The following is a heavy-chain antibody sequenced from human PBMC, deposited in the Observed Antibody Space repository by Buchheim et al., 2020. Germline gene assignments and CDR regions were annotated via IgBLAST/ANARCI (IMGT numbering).Heavy chain of an antibody. V-gene: IGHV4-31*03. J-gene: IGHJ6*02. Sequence: QVQLQESGPGLVKPSQTLSLTCTVSGGSISSGGYYWSWIRQHPGKGLEWIGYIYYRGSTYYTPSLKSRVTISVDTSKNQFSLKLSSITAADTAVYYCARGSSYYDFWSGYYDGSGFMDVWGQGTT. D-gene: IGHD3-3*01. CDR2: IYYRGST. CDR3: ARGSSYYDFWSGYYDGSGFMDV. CDR1: GGSISSGGYY.